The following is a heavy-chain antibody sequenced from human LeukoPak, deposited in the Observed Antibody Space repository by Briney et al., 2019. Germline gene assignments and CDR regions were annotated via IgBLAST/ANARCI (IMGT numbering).Heavy chain of an antibody. Sequence: PSETLSLTCSVSGYSISSGYYWGWIRQPPGKGLEWIGSIYHTGKTYYTPSLKTRLTMSLDTSKNQFSLKLSFVTAADTAVYYCARDLSDVDFPIGYWGQGTLVTVSS. CDR3: ARDLSDVDFPIGY. CDR1: GYSISSGYY. D-gene: IGHD3/OR15-3a*01. CDR2: IYHTGKT. J-gene: IGHJ4*02. V-gene: IGHV4-38-2*02.